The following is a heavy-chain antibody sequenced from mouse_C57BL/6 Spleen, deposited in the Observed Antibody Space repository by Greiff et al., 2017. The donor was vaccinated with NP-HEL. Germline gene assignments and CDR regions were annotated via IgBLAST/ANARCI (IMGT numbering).Heavy chain of an antibody. CDR2: IYPGDGDT. D-gene: IGHD4-1*01. CDR1: GYAFSSSW. Sequence: QVQLQQSGPELVKPGASVKISCKASGYAFSSSWMNWVKQRPGKGLEWIGRIYPGDGDTNYNGKFKGKATLTADKSSSTAYMQLSSLTSEDSAVYFCARREGGTMDYWGQGTSVTVSS. J-gene: IGHJ4*01. V-gene: IGHV1-82*01. CDR3: ARREGGTMDY.